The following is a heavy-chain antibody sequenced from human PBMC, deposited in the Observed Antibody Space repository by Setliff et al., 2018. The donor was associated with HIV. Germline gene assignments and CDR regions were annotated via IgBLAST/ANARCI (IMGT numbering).Heavy chain of an antibody. CDR3: ARHVGYSSSSLDY. J-gene: IGHJ4*02. CDR2: IYYSGST. CDR1: GSSISYFY. V-gene: IGHV4-59*08. D-gene: IGHD6-6*01. Sequence: PSETLSLTCTVSGSSISYFYWNWIRQSPGKGLEWIGYIYYSGSTNYNPSLKSRVTISVDTSKNQFSLKLSSVTAADTAVYYCARHVGYSSSSLDYWGQGTLVTVSS.